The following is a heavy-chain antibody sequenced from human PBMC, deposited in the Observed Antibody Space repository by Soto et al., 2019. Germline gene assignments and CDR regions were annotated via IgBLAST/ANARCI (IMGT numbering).Heavy chain of an antibody. CDR1: GFTFSSYW. Sequence: EVQLVESGGGLVQPGGSLRLYCAASGFTFSSYWMHWVRQAPGKGLVWVSRINSDGSSTSYADSVKGRFTISRDNAKNTLYLQMNSLRAEDTPVYYCARGGSLNWYFDLWGRGTLVTVSS. D-gene: IGHD1-26*01. CDR3: ARGGSLNWYFDL. V-gene: IGHV3-74*01. J-gene: IGHJ2*01. CDR2: INSDGSST.